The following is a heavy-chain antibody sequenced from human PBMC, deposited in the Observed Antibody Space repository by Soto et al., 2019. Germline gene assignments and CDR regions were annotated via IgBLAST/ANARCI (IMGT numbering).Heavy chain of an antibody. CDR3: ARVDGDDVIDN. V-gene: IGHV4-31*03. CDR1: GCSISSGGYS. J-gene: IGHJ4*02. Sequence: QVQLQESGPGLVKPSQTLSLTCTVSGCSISSGGYSWSWIRQHPGKGLEWSGHIYYSWRTYYNPSLKSRVTIAVDTSKNQCSLKLTSVTAADTAVYYCARVDGDDVIDNLGQGTLVTVSS. D-gene: IGHD4-17*01. CDR2: IYYSWRT.